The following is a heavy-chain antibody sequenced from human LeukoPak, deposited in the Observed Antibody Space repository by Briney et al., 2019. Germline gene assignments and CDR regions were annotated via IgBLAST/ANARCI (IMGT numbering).Heavy chain of an antibody. CDR2: ISGSGGST. Sequence: GGSLRLSCAASGFTFSSYAMSWVRQAPGKGLEWVSAISGSGGSTYYADSVKGRFTISRDNSKNTLYLQMNSLRAEDTAVYYCARLATTVTTGSSHAFDIWGQGTMVTVSS. V-gene: IGHV3-23*01. D-gene: IGHD4-17*01. CDR3: ARLATTVTTGSSHAFDI. CDR1: GFTFSSYA. J-gene: IGHJ3*02.